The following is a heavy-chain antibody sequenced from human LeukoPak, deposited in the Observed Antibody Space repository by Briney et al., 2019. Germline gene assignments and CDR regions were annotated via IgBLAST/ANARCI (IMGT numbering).Heavy chain of an antibody. CDR3: ARYYYDSSGYPDY. J-gene: IGHJ4*02. CDR1: GFTFSSYS. Sequence: GGSLRLSCAASGFTFSSYSMNWVRQAPGKGLEWVSSISSSSSYIYYADSVKGRFTISRDDAKNSLYLQMNSLRAEDTAVYYCARYYYDSSGYPDYWGQGTLVTVSS. D-gene: IGHD3-22*01. CDR2: ISSSSSYI. V-gene: IGHV3-21*01.